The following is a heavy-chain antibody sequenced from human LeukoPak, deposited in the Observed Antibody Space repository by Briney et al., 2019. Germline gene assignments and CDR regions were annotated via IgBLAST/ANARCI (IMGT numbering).Heavy chain of an antibody. V-gene: IGHV4-39*07. J-gene: IGHJ4*02. D-gene: IGHD5-24*01. CDR2: INHSGST. Sequence: SETLSLTCTVSGGSISSGGYYWSWIRQPPGKGLEWIGEINHSGSTNYNPSLKSRVTISVDTSKNQFSLKLSSVTAADTAVYYCARGREDDGYNSNCDYWGQGTLVTVSS. CDR1: GGSISSGGYY. CDR3: ARGREDDGYNSNCDY.